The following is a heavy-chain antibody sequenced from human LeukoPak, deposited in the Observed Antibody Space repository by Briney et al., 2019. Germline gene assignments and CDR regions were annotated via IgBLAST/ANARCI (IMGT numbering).Heavy chain of an antibody. CDR1: GFTFSIYS. J-gene: IGHJ4*02. D-gene: IGHD1-26*01. CDR3: ARDGSRVHPPLDY. Sequence: GGSLRLSCAASGFTFSIYSVNVLRQAPGGGVEGVSAISSRSSYIQYADPLKWRFTISRDNPKPSLSLQMNSLRAEHTAVYYCARDGSRVHPPLDYWGQGTLVTVSS. CDR2: ISSRSSYI. V-gene: IGHV3-21*01.